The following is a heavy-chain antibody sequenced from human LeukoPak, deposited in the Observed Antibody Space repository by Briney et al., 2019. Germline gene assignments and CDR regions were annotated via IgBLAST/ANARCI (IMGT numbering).Heavy chain of an antibody. J-gene: IGHJ3*02. CDR1: GFTFSSYS. V-gene: IGHV3-21*01. Sequence: AGSLRLSCAASGFTFSSYSMNWVRQASGKGLEWVSSISSSSSYISYADSVKGRFTISRDNAKNSLYLQMNSLRAEDTAVYYCARSHPDAFDIWGQGTMVTVSS. CDR3: ARSHPDAFDI. CDR2: ISSSSSYI.